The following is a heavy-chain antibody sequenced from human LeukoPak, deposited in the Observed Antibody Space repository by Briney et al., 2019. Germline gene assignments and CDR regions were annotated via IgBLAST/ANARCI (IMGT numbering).Heavy chain of an antibody. CDR3: AKTGAEKGSMAIFGVADYYYYYMDV. CDR2: ISGSGGST. J-gene: IGHJ6*03. CDR1: GFTVSSNY. D-gene: IGHD3-3*01. V-gene: IGHV3-23*01. Sequence: PGGSLRLSCAASGFTVSSNYMSWVRQAPGKGLEWVSAISGSGGSTYYADSVKGRFTISRDNSKNTLYLQMNSLRAEDTAVYYCAKTGAEKGSMAIFGVADYYYYYMDVWGKGTTVTVSS.